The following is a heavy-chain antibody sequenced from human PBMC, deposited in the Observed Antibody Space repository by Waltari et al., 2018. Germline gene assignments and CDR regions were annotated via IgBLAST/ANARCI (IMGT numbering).Heavy chain of an antibody. D-gene: IGHD2-15*01. Sequence: EMQLVESGGGSVQPGGSLRLSCAASGFTFSIYSMIWVRQAPGKGLGWVSYINTRSTTISYADSVKGRLTTSRDNAKNSLYLQMNSLRAEDTAVYYCARWNIGADYWGQGTLVTVSS. CDR1: GFTFSIYS. V-gene: IGHV3-48*04. J-gene: IGHJ4*02. CDR3: ARWNIGADY. CDR2: INTRSTTI.